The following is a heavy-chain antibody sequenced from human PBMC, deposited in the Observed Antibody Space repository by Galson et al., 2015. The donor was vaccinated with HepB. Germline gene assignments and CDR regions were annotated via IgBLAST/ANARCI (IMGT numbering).Heavy chain of an antibody. D-gene: IGHD6-19*01. CDR3: ARVPRVGIAVAAEGGWFDP. V-gene: IGHV1-18*01. CDR1: GYTFTSYG. Sequence: SVKVSCKASGYTFTSYGISWVRQAPGQGLEWMGWISAYNGNTNYAQKLQGRVTMTTDTSTSTAYMELRSLRSDDTAVYYCARVPRVGIAVAAEGGWFDPWGQGTLVTVSS. CDR2: ISAYNGNT. J-gene: IGHJ5*02.